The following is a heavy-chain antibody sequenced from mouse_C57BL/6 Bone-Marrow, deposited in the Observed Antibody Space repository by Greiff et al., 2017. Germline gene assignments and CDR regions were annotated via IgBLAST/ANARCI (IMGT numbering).Heavy chain of an antibody. V-gene: IGHV1-63*01. CDR3: AREDYYGSLDY. CDR1: GYTFTNYW. CDR2: IYPGGGYT. Sequence: VHLVESGAELVRPGTSVKMSCKASGYTFTNYWIGWAKQRPGHGLEWIGDIYPGGGYTNYNEKFKGKATLTADKSSSTAYMQFRSLTSKDSAIYYCAREDYYGSLDYWGQGTTLTVSS. D-gene: IGHD1-1*01. J-gene: IGHJ2*01.